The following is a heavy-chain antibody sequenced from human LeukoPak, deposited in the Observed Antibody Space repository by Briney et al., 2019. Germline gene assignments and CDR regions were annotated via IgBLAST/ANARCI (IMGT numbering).Heavy chain of an antibody. CDR3: SASSWNWFDP. J-gene: IGHJ5*02. CDR1: GFTFRDYA. V-gene: IGHV3-49*03. Sequence: GGSLRLSCTASGFTFRDYAMSWFREAPGKGLEWVGFIRSEAYGGTTEYAASVKGRFTISRDDSKSIAYLQMNSLKTEDTAVYYCSASSWNWFDPWGQGTLVTVSS. CDR2: IRSEAYGGTT. D-gene: IGHD6-13*01.